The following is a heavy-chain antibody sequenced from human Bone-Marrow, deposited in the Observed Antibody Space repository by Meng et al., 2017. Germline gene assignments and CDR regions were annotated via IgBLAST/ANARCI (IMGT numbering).Heavy chain of an antibody. Sequence: ASVKVSCKTSGFSLITYDISWVRQAPGQGLEWMGWINTYRGTANYAPKVQGRVTMTRDTSISTAYMELSRLRSDDTAVYYCARAPRESWFDPWGQGTLVTVSS. J-gene: IGHJ5*02. V-gene: IGHV1-2*02. CDR2: INTYRGTA. CDR3: ARAPRESWFDP. CDR1: GFSLITYD.